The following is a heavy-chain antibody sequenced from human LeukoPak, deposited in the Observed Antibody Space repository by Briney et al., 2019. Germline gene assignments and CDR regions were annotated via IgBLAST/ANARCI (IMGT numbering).Heavy chain of an antibody. CDR3: ARESGPFCPFGY. V-gene: IGHV4-4*07. CDR1: GDSISTYY. D-gene: IGHD1-26*01. J-gene: IGHJ4*02. CDR2: IYISGTP. Sequence: SDTLSLTCSVSGDSISTYYWTWIRQPAGKGLEWIGRIYISGTPNYNPSLRGRVTMSIDTSMNQFSLKLTSVTAADTAVYYCARESGPFCPFGYWGQGTLVIVSS.